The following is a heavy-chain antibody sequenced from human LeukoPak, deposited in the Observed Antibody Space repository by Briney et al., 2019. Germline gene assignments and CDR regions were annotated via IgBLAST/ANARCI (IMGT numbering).Heavy chain of an antibody. J-gene: IGHJ2*01. CDR2: ISWNSDNR. V-gene: IGHV3-9*01. CDR1: GFTFDDYA. CDR3: AKGGAAADNCWYFDL. D-gene: IGHD6-13*01. Sequence: PGGSLRLSCAASGFTFDDYAIHWVRQAPGKGLEWVSGISWNSDNRDYADSVKGRFTISRDNAKNSLYLQMNSLRTEDTALYYCAKGGAAADNCWYFDLWGRGTLVTVSS.